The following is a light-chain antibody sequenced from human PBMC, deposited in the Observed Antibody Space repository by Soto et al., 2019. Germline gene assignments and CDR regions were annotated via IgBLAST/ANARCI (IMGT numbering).Light chain of an antibody. V-gene: IGKV1-5*01. CDR1: QSISSW. J-gene: IGKJ1*01. CDR3: HQYNSYSPT. CDR2: DAS. Sequence: DIQMTQSPSTLSASVGDRVTITCRASQSISSWLAWYQQNPGKAPKLLIYDASSLESGVPSRFSGSGSVTEFTLTISSLQPDDFATYYCHQYNSYSPTFGQGTKVEIK.